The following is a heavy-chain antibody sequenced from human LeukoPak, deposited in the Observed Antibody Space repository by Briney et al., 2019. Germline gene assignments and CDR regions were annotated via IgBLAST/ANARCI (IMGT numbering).Heavy chain of an antibody. D-gene: IGHD1-26*01. CDR3: ARDRVGATTGGVYYYYGMDV. Sequence: SETLSLTCTVSGGSISSSSYYWGWIRQPPGKGLEWIGSIYYSGSTYYNPSLKSRVTISVDTSKNQFSLKLSSVTAADTAVYYCARDRVGATTGGVYYYYGMDVWGQGTTVTVSS. CDR2: IYYSGST. CDR1: GGSISSSSYY. J-gene: IGHJ6*02. V-gene: IGHV4-39*07.